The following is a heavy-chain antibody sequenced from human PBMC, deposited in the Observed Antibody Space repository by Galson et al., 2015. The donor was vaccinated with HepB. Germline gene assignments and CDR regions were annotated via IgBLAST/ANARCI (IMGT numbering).Heavy chain of an antibody. J-gene: IGHJ4*02. V-gene: IGHV5-51*01. CDR3: ARSLFFDILTGHPYYSDF. D-gene: IGHD3-9*01. Sequence: QSGAEVKKPGESLKISCKGSGYRFPDHWIGWVRHMPGKGLEWMGVIYIGDSNTRYSPSFEGQVTISADKSISTAYLQWSSLKASDTAMYYCARSLFFDILTGHPYYSDFWGQGTLVTVSS. CDR1: GYRFPDHW. CDR2: IYIGDSNT.